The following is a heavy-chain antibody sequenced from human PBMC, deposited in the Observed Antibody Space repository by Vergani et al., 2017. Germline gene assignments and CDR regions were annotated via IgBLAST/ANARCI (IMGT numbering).Heavy chain of an antibody. D-gene: IGHD1-26*01. V-gene: IGHV1-69*06. CDR2: IIPIFDKA. J-gene: IGHJ4*02. CDR3: ASGDSGSYYIRYYFDY. Sequence: QVQLVQSGAEVKKPGSSVRVSCKASGGSFSTYGISWLRQAPGQGLQWMGGIIPIFDKANYAQRFQGRVILTADKSTNTAYMELTSLGSEDTAVYYCASGDSGSYYIRYYFDYWGQGTLVTVSS. CDR1: GGSFSTYG.